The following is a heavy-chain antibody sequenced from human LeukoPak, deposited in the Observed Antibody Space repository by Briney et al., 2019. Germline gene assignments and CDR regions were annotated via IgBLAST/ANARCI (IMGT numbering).Heavy chain of an antibody. D-gene: IGHD6-6*01. CDR1: GGSFSGYY. CDR2: INHSGST. V-gene: IGHV4-34*01. J-gene: IGHJ4*02. CDR3: ARRRQLVLSNSFDY. Sequence: SGTLSLTCAVYGGSFSGYYWSWIRQPPGKGLEWIGEINHSGSTNYNPSLKSRVTISVDTSKNQFSLKLSSMAAADTAVYYCARRRQLVLSNSFDYWGQGTLVTVSS.